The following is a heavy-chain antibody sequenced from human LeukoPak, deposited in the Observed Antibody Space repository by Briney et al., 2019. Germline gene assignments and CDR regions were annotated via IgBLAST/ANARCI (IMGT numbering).Heavy chain of an antibody. CDR3: AREHCSGGSCSHGD. V-gene: IGHV1-69*06. CDR1: GRTFSSYA. CDR2: IIPIFGTA. Sequence: ASVKVSCKASGRTFSSYAISWVRQAPGQGLEWMGGIIPIFGTANYAPKFQGRVTITADKSTSTAYMELSSLRSEDTAVYYCAREHCSGGSCSHGDWGQGTLVTVSS. D-gene: IGHD2-15*01. J-gene: IGHJ4*02.